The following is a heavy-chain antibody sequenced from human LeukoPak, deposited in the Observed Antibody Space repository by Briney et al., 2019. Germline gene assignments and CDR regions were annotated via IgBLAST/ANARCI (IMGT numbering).Heavy chain of an antibody. D-gene: IGHD3-10*01. V-gene: IGHV4-59*02. CDR2: ISHSGSV. Sequence: SETLSLTCTVSGGAVSNYYWSWIRQSPGKGLEWIGYISHSGSVNYNPSLKSRVTMSVDTSKNQFSLKLSSVTAADTAVYYCARVKGREGSTVIIDYWGQGTLVTVSS. CDR3: ARVKGREGSTVIIDY. CDR1: GGAVSNYY. J-gene: IGHJ4*02.